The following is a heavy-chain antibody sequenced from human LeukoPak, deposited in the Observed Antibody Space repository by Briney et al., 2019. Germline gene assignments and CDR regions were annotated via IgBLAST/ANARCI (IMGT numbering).Heavy chain of an antibody. CDR1: GGRFKSYG. J-gene: IGHJ4*02. V-gene: IGHV1-69*05. CDR2: IIPVFDRP. CDR3: ARDGRYSYGSTSDY. D-gene: IGHD5-18*01. Sequence: SVKVSCKTIGGRFKSYGFSWVRQAPGQGLEWMGGIIPVFDRPNYAQKFQGRVTMSTETSTSTAYMELRSLTSDDTAVYYCARDGRYSYGSTSDYWGQGTLVTVSS.